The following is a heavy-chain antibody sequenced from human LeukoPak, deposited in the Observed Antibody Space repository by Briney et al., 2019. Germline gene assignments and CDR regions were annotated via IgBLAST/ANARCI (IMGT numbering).Heavy chain of an antibody. CDR3: ARVGYSSGWSFDY. CDR1: GFTFSSYE. V-gene: IGHV3-48*03. Sequence: PGGSLRLSCAASGFTFSSYEMNWVRQAPGKGLEWVSYISSSGSTIYYADSVKGRFTISRDNAKNSLYPQMNSLRAEDTAVYYCARVGYSSGWSFDYWGQGTVVTVSS. J-gene: IGHJ4*02. CDR2: ISSSGSTI. D-gene: IGHD6-19*01.